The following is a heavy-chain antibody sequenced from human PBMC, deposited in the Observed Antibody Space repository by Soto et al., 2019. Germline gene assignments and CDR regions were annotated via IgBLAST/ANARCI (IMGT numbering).Heavy chain of an antibody. CDR2: IGTAGDT. D-gene: IGHD6-19*01. V-gene: IGHV3-13*01. CDR3: ARAAVADTPTSEWPLDY. Sequence: GGSLRLSSAASGFHFGNYDMHWVRQVTGKGLEWVSTIGTAGDTYYPGSVKGRFTISRENAKNSLYLQMSSLRSEDTAVYYCARAAVADTPTSEWPLDYWGQGTLVTVSS. J-gene: IGHJ4*02. CDR1: GFHFGNYD.